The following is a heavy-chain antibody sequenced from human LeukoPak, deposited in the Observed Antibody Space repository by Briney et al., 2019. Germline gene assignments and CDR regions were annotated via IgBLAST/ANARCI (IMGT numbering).Heavy chain of an antibody. D-gene: IGHD4-17*01. CDR2: IYYTGST. V-gene: IGHV4-30-4*07. J-gene: IGHJ4*02. CDR1: GGSITGGGYS. CDR3: TRESSTAVTTPFDY. Sequence: SETLSLTCAVSGGSITGGGYSWSWVRQTPGTGLEWIGYIYYTGSTFYNPSLQSRVNISLDTSKNQFSLKLTSVTAADTAVYYCTRESSTAVTTPFDYWGQGILVTVSS.